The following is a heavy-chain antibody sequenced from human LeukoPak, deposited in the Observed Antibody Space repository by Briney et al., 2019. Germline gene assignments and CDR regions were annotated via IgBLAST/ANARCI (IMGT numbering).Heavy chain of an antibody. CDR2: IKGDGSKT. CDR3: AGSIGGYSYGWLPYYFDY. CDR1: GFTFSSYW. D-gene: IGHD5-18*01. V-gene: IGHV3-7*01. J-gene: IGHJ4*02. Sequence: PGGSLRLSCAASGFTFSSYWMNWVRQAPGKGLEWVANIKGDGSKTYYVDSVKGRFTISRDNAKNSLYLQMNSLRAEDTAVYYCAGSIGGYSYGWLPYYFDYWGQGTLVTVSS.